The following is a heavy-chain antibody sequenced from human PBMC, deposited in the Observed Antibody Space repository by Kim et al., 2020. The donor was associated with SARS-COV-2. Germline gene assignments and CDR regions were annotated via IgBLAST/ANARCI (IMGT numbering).Heavy chain of an antibody. CDR1: GFTFSSYG. CDR2: IWYDGSNK. CDR3: ARETYYYDSSGYYYPPYYYYGMDV. J-gene: IGHJ6*02. D-gene: IGHD3-22*01. V-gene: IGHV3-33*08. Sequence: GGSLRLSCAASGFTFSSYGMHWVRQAPGKGLEWVAVIWYDGSNKYYADSVKGRFTISRDNSKNTLYVQMNSLRAEDTAVYYCARETYYYDSSGYYYPPYYYYGMDVCGQGTTVTVSS.